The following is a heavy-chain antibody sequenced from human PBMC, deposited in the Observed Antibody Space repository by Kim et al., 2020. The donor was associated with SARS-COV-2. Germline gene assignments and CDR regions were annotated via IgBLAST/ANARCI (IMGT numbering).Heavy chain of an antibody. Sequence: SETLSLTCTVSGGSISSSSYYWGWIRQPPGKGLEWIGSIYYSGSTYYNPSLKSRVTISVDTSKNQFSLKLSSVTAVDTAVYYCAGSARGLWFGELTGYY. D-gene: IGHD3-10*01. V-gene: IGHV4-39*01. CDR3: AGSARGLWFGELTGYY. CDR2: IYYSGST. J-gene: IGHJ6*01. CDR1: GGSISSSSYY.